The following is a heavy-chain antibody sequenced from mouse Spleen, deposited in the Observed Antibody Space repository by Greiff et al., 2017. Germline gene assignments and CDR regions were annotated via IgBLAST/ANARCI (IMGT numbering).Heavy chain of an antibody. CDR2: ISSGGSYT. CDR3: ASFYDGFDY. CDR1: GFTFSSYA. D-gene: IGHD2-3*01. V-gene: IGHV5-9-3*01. J-gene: IGHJ2*01. Sequence: EVQLVESGGGLVKPGGSLKLSCAASGFTFSSYAMSWVRQTPEKRLEWVATISSGGSYTYYPDSVKGRFTISRDNAKNTLYLQMSSLRSEDTAMYYCASFYDGFDYWGQGTTLTVSS.